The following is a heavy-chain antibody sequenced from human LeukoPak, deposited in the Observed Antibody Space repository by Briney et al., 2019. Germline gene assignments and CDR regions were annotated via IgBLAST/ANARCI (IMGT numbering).Heavy chain of an antibody. CDR3: ARALGGYYKFDY. CDR2: INQDGSTK. D-gene: IGHD3-10*01. J-gene: IGHJ4*02. V-gene: IGHV3-7*01. Sequence: GGSLRLSCTASGFTFSSYWMNWVRQAPGTGLEWVASINQDGSTKYYLDSVKGRFTISRDNAKNSLYLQMNSLRAEDTAVYYCARALGGYYKFDYWGQGTLVTVSS. CDR1: GFTFSSYW.